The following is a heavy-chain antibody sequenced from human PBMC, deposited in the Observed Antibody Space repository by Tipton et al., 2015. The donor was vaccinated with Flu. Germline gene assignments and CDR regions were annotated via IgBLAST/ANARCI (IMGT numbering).Heavy chain of an antibody. CDR3: AKDVKVCTGVGCYSGREQVDY. V-gene: IGHV3-23*01. CDR1: GFTFSTYA. D-gene: IGHD2-15*01. J-gene: IGHJ4*02. Sequence: SLRLSCAASGFTFSTYAMSWVRQAPGKGLEWVSAISGNGVSTYYADSVKGRFTISRDNSKNTLYLQMSSLRAEDSALYYCAKDVKVCTGVGCYSGREQVDYWGQGTLVTVSS. CDR2: ISGNGVST.